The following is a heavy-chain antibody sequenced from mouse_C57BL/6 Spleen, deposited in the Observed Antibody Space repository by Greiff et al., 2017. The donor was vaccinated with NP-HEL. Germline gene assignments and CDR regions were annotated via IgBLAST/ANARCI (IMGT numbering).Heavy chain of an antibody. CDR1: GYSFTSYY. V-gene: IGHV1-66*01. CDR3: ANLTVYWYFDV. Sequence: VQLQQSGPELVKPGASVKISCKASGYSFTSYYIHWVKQRPGQGLEWIGWIYPGSGNTKYNEKFKGKATLTADTSSSTAYMQLSSLTSEDSAVYYCANLTVYWYFDVWGTGTTVTVSS. J-gene: IGHJ1*03. D-gene: IGHD4-1*01. CDR2: IYPGSGNT.